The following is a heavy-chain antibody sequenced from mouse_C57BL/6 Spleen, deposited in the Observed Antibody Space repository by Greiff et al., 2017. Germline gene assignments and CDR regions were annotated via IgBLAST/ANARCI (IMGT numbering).Heavy chain of an antibody. V-gene: IGHV1-81*01. D-gene: IGHD1-1*01. CDR3: ARTLTTVVVDY. CDR2: IYPRSGNT. Sequence: VKLMESGAELARPGASVKLSCKASGYTFTSYGISWVKQRTGQGLEWIGEIYPRSGNTYYNEKFKGKATLTADKSSSTAYMELRSLTSEDSAVYFCARTLTTVVVDYWGQGTSVTVSS. CDR1: GYTFTSYG. J-gene: IGHJ4*01.